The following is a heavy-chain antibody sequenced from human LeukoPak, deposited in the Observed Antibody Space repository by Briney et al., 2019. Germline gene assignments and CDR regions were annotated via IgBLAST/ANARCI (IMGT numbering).Heavy chain of an antibody. Sequence: GASVKVSCKASGYTFTGYYMHWVRQAPGQGLEWMGWINPNSGGTNYAQKFQGRVTMTRDTSISTAYMELSRLRSDDTAVYYCARLRTGVMGVGGFVDLDPWGQGTLVTVSS. CDR3: ARLRTGVMGVGGFVDLDP. V-gene: IGHV1-2*02. D-gene: IGHD3-10*01. CDR1: GYTFTGYY. CDR2: INPNSGGT. J-gene: IGHJ5*02.